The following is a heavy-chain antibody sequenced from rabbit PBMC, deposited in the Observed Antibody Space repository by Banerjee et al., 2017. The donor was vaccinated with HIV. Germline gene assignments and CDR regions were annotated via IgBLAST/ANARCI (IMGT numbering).Heavy chain of an antibody. V-gene: IGHV1S40*01. Sequence: QSLEESGGDLVKPGASLTLTCTASGFSFSSNYWICWVRQAPGKGLEWIACIYGGSSGSTYYASWAKGRFTISKTSSTTVTLQLTSLTAADTATYFCARGDSSSGYYNLWGPGTLVTVS. D-gene: IGHD1-1*01. CDR3: ARGDSSSGYYNL. CDR1: GFSFSSNYW. J-gene: IGHJ4*01. CDR2: IYGGSSGST.